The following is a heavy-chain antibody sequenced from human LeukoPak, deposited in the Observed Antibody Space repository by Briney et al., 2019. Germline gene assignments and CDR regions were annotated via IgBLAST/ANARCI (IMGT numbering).Heavy chain of an antibody. CDR3: ARDRGYSNFDY. D-gene: IGHD4-11*01. CDR2: MNDDGSEK. CDR1: GFGISNYW. Sequence: PGAPLRLSCAASGFGISNYWMSCVRQAPGRGLEWVANMNDDGSEKNYVDSVKGRFTISRDNAQDSLYLQMNSLRAEDTAVYYCARDRGYSNFDYWGQGTLLTVSS. J-gene: IGHJ4*02. V-gene: IGHV3-7*01.